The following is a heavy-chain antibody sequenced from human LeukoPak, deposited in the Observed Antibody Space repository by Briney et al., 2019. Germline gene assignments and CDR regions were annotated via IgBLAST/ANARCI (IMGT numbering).Heavy chain of an antibody. D-gene: IGHD2/OR15-2a*01. Sequence: ASVKVSCKASGYDFSGHFMHWLRQAPRQGLEWMGWINPKSGATIYTQKFQGRVFLTRDTAISTVYMELRWLKADDTAVYYCAREVLLYGLDVWGNGSTVIIS. CDR2: INPKSGAT. CDR1: GYDFSGHF. CDR3: AREVLLYGLDV. V-gene: IGHV1-2*02. J-gene: IGHJ6*03.